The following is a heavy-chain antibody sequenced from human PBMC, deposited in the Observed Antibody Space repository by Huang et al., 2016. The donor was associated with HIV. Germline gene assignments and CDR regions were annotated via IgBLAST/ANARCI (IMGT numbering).Heavy chain of an antibody. Sequence: QVQLVESGGGVVQPGGSLRLSCAASGFTFSSYGMHWVRHAPGKGLEWVAFIRYDGSNKYYADSGRGRFTISRDNSKNTLYLQMNSLRAEDTAVYYCAKGSMANAFDIWGQGTMVTVSS. J-gene: IGHJ3*02. V-gene: IGHV3-30*02. CDR3: AKGSMANAFDI. CDR2: IRYDGSNK. CDR1: GFTFSSYG. D-gene: IGHD3-10*01.